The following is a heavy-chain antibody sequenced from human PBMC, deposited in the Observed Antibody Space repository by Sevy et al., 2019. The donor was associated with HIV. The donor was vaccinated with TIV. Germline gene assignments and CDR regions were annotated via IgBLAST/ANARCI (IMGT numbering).Heavy chain of an antibody. CDR2: IRSKAYGGTT. Sequence: GGSLRLSCTASGFTFGDYAMSWFRQAPGKGLEWVGFIRSKAYGGTTEYAASVKGRFTISRDDSKSIAYLQMNSLKTEDTAVYYCTRGGSYDFWSGYSKTKTNFDYWGQGTLVTVSS. CDR3: TRGGSYDFWSGYSKTKTNFDY. D-gene: IGHD3-3*01. J-gene: IGHJ4*02. V-gene: IGHV3-49*03. CDR1: GFTFGDYA.